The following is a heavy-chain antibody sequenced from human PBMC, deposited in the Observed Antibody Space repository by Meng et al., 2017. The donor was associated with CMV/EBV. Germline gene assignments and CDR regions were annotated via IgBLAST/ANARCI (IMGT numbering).Heavy chain of an antibody. CDR1: GGTFSSYA. CDR2: IIPIFGTA. V-gene: IGHV1-69*12. D-gene: IGHD5-24*01. Sequence: VRLAQSGAEVKKPGSSVKVACKASGGTFSSYAISWVRQAPGQGLEWMGGIIPIFGTANYAQKFQGRVTITADESTSTAYMELSSLRSEDTAVYYCARMPRDGYNYIDYWGQGTLVTVSS. CDR3: ARMPRDGYNYIDY. J-gene: IGHJ4*02.